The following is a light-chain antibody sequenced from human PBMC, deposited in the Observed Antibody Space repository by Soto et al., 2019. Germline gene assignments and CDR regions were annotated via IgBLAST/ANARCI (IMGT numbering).Light chain of an antibody. CDR1: SSDVGGYNY. CDR3: NSYTSRYTFV. Sequence: QSALTQPASVSGSPGQSITISCTGTSSDVGGYNYVSWYQQHSGKAPKLMIYEVNNRPSEVSNRFSGSKSGNTASLTISGLQPEDEADYYCNSYTSRYTFVLGTGTKVTVL. CDR2: EVN. V-gene: IGLV2-14*01. J-gene: IGLJ1*01.